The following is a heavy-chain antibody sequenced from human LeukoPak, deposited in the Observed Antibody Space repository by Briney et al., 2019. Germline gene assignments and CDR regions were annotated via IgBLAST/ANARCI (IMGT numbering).Heavy chain of an antibody. CDR2: INHSGST. V-gene: IGHV4-34*01. Sequence: GSLRLSCAASGFTVSSNYMSWIRQPPGKGLEWIGEINHSGSTNYNPSLKSRVTISVDTSKNQFSLKLSSVTAADTAVYYCARGRGDFWSGYFFDYWGQGTLVTVSS. D-gene: IGHD3-3*01. J-gene: IGHJ4*02. CDR3: ARGRGDFWSGYFFDY. CDR1: GFTVSSNY.